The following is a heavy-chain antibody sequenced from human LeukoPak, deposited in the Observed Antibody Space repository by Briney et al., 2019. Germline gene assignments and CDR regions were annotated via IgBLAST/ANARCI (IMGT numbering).Heavy chain of an antibody. D-gene: IGHD5-18*01. CDR2: INPDGNKK. J-gene: IGHJ4*02. Sequence: GGSLRLSCAASGFTFSRSDMVWVRQAPGKGLEWVASINPDGNKKYSADSVKGRFTISRGNAENSLYLQMNSLRVEDTAFYYCARDLAYSRLDYWGQGMLVTVSS. CDR1: GFTFSRSD. CDR3: ARDLAYSRLDY. V-gene: IGHV3-7*01.